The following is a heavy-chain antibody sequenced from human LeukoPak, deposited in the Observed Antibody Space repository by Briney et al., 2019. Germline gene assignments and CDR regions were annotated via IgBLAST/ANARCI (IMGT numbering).Heavy chain of an antibody. Sequence: GRSLRLSCTASGFTFGDHAMTWVRQAPGKGLEWVGFIRSKAYGGTTDYAASVKGRFTISRDDSKSIAYLQMNSLKTEDTAVYYCTRDPTDIVVVPATIGDAFDIWGQGTMVTVSS. CDR2: IRSKAYGGTT. V-gene: IGHV3-49*04. J-gene: IGHJ3*02. CDR1: GFTFGDHA. CDR3: TRDPTDIVVVPATIGDAFDI. D-gene: IGHD2-2*01.